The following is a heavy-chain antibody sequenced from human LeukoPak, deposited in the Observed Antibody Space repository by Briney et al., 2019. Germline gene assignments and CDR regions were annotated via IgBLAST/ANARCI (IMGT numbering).Heavy chain of an antibody. CDR3: AKDLQYCSGGSCSDY. CDR1: GFTFSSYG. Sequence: GRSLRLSSAASGFTFSSYGMHWVRQAPGKGLEWVAVISYDGSNKYYADSVKGRFTISRDNSKNTLYLQMNSLRAEDTAVYYCAKDLQYCSGGSCSDYWGQGTLVTVSS. D-gene: IGHD2-15*01. J-gene: IGHJ4*02. CDR2: ISYDGSNK. V-gene: IGHV3-30*18.